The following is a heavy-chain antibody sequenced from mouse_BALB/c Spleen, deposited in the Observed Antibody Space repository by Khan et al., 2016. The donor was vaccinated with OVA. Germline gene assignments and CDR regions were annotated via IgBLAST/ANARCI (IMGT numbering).Heavy chain of an antibody. Sequence: EVQLQESGPGLVKPSQSLSLTCTVTGYSITSDYAWNWIRQFPGNKLESMGFISYSGNTNYNPSLKSRISITRDTSKNQFFLQLNSVTTEDTARDYCARVYGGDFDYWGQGTTLTVSS. CDR1: GYSITSDYA. CDR3: ARVYGGDFDY. CDR2: ISYSGNT. D-gene: IGHD1-1*01. J-gene: IGHJ2*01. V-gene: IGHV3-2*02.